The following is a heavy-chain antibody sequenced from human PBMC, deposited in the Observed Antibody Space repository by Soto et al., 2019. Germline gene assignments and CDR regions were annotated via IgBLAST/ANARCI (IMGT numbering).Heavy chain of an antibody. CDR1: GGSITNNFW. V-gene: IGHV4-4*02. CDR3: VRENDNYDFWNNWSVDP. J-gene: IGHJ5*02. D-gene: IGHD3-3*01. CDR2: IYQTGSS. Sequence: PSETLSLTCAVSGGSITNNFWSWVRQPPGKGLEWVGEIYQTGSSNCNPSLRRRVTISGDKSKNHLSLKVDSVTAADTAFYYCVRENDNYDFWNNWSVDPWGQGTLVTVSS.